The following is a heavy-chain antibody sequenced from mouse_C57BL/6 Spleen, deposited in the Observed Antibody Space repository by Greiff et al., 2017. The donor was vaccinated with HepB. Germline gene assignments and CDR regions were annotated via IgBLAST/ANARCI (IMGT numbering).Heavy chain of an antibody. CDR1: GFNIKDYY. D-gene: IGHD2-1*01. CDR3: ARGYYGNSDY. CDR2: IDPEDGET. Sequence: EVQLQQSEAELVKPGASVKLSCTASGFNIKDYYMHWVKQRTEQGLERIGRIDPEDGETKSAPKFQGKVTITAATSSNTAYLQLSSLTSEAPAVYYCARGYYGNSDYWGQGTTLTVSS. V-gene: IGHV14-2*01. J-gene: IGHJ2*01.